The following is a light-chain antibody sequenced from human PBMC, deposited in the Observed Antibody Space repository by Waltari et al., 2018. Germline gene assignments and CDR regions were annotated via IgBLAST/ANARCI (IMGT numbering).Light chain of an antibody. CDR1: QSVSSSY. CDR2: GAS. J-gene: IGKJ3*01. Sequence: EIVLTQSPGTLSLSPGERATLSCRASQSVSSSYLAWYQQKPGQAPRLLIYGASSRATGIPDRCSGSGSGTDFTLTISRLEPEDFAVYYCQQYGSFFGPGTKVDIK. CDR3: QQYGSF. V-gene: IGKV3-20*01.